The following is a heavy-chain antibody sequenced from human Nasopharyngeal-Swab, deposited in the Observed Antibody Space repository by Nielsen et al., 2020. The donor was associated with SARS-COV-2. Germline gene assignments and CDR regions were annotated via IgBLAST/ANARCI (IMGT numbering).Heavy chain of an antibody. Sequence: GGGLKISCAASGITFSSYDMHWVRQATGKGLEWVSAIGTAGDTYYPGSVKGRFTISRENAKNSLYLQMNSLRAGDTAVYYCAREGLEQRVFDYWGQGTLVTVSS. D-gene: IGHD1/OR15-1a*01. CDR3: AREGLEQRVFDY. CDR1: GITFSSYD. V-gene: IGHV3-13*04. CDR2: IGTAGDT. J-gene: IGHJ4*02.